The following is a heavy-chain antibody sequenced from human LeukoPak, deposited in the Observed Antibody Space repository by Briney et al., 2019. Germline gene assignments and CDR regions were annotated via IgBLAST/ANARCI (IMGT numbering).Heavy chain of an antibody. CDR1: GGTFSSYA. D-gene: IGHD5-18*01. CDR2: IIPIFGIA. Sequence: ASVKVSCKASGGTFSSYAISWVRQAPGQGLGWMGRIIPIFGIANYAQKFQGRVTITADKSTSTAYMELSSLRSEDTAVYYCARGPIQLWLLGPSEGTNWFDPWGQGTPVTVSS. V-gene: IGHV1-69*04. CDR3: ARGPIQLWLLGPSEGTNWFDP. J-gene: IGHJ5*02.